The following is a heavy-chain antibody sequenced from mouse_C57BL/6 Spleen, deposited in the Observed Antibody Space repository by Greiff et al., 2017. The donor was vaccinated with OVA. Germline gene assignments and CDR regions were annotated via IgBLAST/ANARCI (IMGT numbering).Heavy chain of an antibody. CDR1: GYTFTDYY. Sequence: EVQLQQSGPELVKPGASVKISCKASGYTFTDYYMNWVKQSHGKSLEWIGDINPNNGGTSYNQKFKGKATLTVDKSSSTAYMELRSLTSEDSAVYYCARGSYGFDGAYWGQGTLVTVSA. CDR3: ARGSYGFDGAY. V-gene: IGHV1-26*01. D-gene: IGHD2-2*01. CDR2: INPNNGGT. J-gene: IGHJ3*01.